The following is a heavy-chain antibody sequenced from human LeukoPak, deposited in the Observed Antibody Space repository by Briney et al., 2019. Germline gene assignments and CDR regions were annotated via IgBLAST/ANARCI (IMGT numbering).Heavy chain of an antibody. D-gene: IGHD3-22*01. V-gene: IGHV4-39*01. CDR2: IYDSGST. CDR1: GGSIRSSYYY. J-gene: IGHJ5*02. CDR3: ARQRSMIVVVITQSPNWFDP. Sequence: SETLSLTCTVSGGSIRSSYYYWGWIRQPPGKGLEWIGSIYDSGSTYYNPSLKSRVTISVDTSKNQFSLKLNSVTAADTAVYYCARQRSMIVVVITQSPNWFDPWGQGTLVTVSS.